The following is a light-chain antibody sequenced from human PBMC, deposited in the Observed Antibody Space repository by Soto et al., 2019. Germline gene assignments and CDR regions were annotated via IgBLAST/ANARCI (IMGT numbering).Light chain of an antibody. V-gene: IGKV1-5*01. Sequence: DIQMTQSPFTLSASVGDRVTIACRASQSISSWLAWYQQKPGKAPKPLLYGASSLESGVPSRFSGSGSGTEFTLTISSLQPDDFATYYCQQYNSYPWTFGQGTKVEIK. CDR1: QSISSW. CDR2: GAS. CDR3: QQYNSYPWT. J-gene: IGKJ1*01.